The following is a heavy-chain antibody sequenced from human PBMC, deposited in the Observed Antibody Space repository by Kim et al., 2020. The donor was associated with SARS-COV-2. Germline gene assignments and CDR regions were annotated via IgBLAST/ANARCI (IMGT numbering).Heavy chain of an antibody. CDR2: ISKSGDSR. V-gene: IGHV3-11*01. J-gene: IGHJ4*02. CDR1: GFTFSDYY. CDR3: ARVPYSGSPLDY. Sequence: GGSLRLSCAASGFTFSDYYISWIRQAPGKGLEWVSYISKSGDSRHYADPVKGRFTISRDNAKNSLFLQMNSLRAEDTAIYYCARVPYSGSPLDYWGQGSLVTVSS. D-gene: IGHD1-26*01.